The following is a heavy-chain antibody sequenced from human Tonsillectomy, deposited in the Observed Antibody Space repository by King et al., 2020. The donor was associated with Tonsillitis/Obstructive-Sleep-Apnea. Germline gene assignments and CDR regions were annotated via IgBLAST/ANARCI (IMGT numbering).Heavy chain of an antibody. CDR1: GFTFSSYW. CDR3: ARESRGYYWGYNWFDP. CDR2: INSDGSST. J-gene: IGHJ5*02. V-gene: IGHV3-74*01. D-gene: IGHD3-22*01. Sequence: VQLVESGGGLVQPGGSLRLSCAASGFTFSSYWMHWVRQAPGKGLVWVSRINSDGSSTSYADSVKGRFTISRDNAKNTLYLQMNSLRAEDTAVYYCARESRGYYWGYNWFDPWGQGTLVTVSS.